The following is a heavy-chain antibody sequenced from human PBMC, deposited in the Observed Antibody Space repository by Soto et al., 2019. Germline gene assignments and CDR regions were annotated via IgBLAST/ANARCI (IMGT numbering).Heavy chain of an antibody. Sequence: ASVKVSCKASGYTFTSYGISWVRQAPGQGLEWIGWISAYNGNTNYAQKLQGRVTMTTDTSTSTAYMELRSLRSDDTAVYYCARGERITIFGVVITDFDYWGQGTLVTVSS. CDR1: GYTFTSYG. J-gene: IGHJ4*02. V-gene: IGHV1-18*01. CDR3: ARGERITIFGVVITDFDY. D-gene: IGHD3-3*01. CDR2: ISAYNGNT.